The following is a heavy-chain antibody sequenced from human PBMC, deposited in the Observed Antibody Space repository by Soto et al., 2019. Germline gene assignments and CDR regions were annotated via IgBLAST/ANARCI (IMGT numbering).Heavy chain of an antibody. J-gene: IGHJ4*02. CDR2: ISGSGGST. CDR3: AHGSLTPDY. Sequence: GGSLKLSCAASGFTFATYGMSWVRQAPGEGVEWVSGISGSGGSTYYAESVKGRFTISRDNSKNKLYLQMKSLRSEDTAVYYCAHGSLTPDYWGQGTLVTVSS. V-gene: IGHV3-23*01. CDR1: GFTFATYG.